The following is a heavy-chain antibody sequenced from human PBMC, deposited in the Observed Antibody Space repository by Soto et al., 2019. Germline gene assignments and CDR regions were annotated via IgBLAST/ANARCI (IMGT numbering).Heavy chain of an antibody. CDR1: GFPFSSYG. Sequence: EVQLLESGGGLVQPGGSLRLSCAASGFPFSSYGMTWVRQAPGKGLEWVSFSSATGAGTYYADSGKGRFTISRDNSKNTLYLHMTSLRADDTAVYYCAKDRRAGGNYGFYSDFWGQGALVIVSS. D-gene: IGHD1-7*01. CDR3: AKDRRAGGNYGFYSDF. J-gene: IGHJ4*02. CDR2: SSATGAGT. V-gene: IGHV3-23*01.